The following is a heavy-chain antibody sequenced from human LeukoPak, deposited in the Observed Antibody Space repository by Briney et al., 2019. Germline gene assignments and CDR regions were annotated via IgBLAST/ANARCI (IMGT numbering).Heavy chain of an antibody. CDR3: AKGLYDYVWGSYRHIDY. V-gene: IGHV3-23*01. Sequence: GGSLRLSCAASGFTFSSYAMSWVRQAPGKGLEWVSASSSSGGSTYYADSVKGRFTISRDNSKNTLYLQMNSLRAEDTAVYYCAKGLYDYVWGSYRHIDYWGQGTLVTVSS. D-gene: IGHD3-16*02. CDR1: GFTFSSYA. CDR2: SSSSGGST. J-gene: IGHJ4*02.